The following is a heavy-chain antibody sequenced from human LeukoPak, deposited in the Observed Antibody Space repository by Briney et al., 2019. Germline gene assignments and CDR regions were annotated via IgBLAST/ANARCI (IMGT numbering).Heavy chain of an antibody. CDR2: INHSGST. D-gene: IGHD2-2*01. J-gene: IGHJ4*02. V-gene: IGHV4-34*01. CDR3: ARRSTSCYFCLDY. Sequence: SETLSLTCAVYGGSFSGYYWSWIRQPPGKGLEWIGEINHSGSTNYNPSLKSRVTISVDTSKNQFSLKLSSVTAADTAAYYCARRSTSCYFCLDYWGQGTLVTVSS. CDR1: GGSFSGYY.